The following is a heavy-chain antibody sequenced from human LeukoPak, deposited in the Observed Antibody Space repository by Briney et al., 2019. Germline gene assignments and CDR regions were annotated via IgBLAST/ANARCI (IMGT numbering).Heavy chain of an antibody. CDR3: ARGVVRGVNPYYYYYGMDV. J-gene: IGHJ6*02. D-gene: IGHD3-10*01. CDR1: GGPFSGYY. Sequence: SDTLSLMCAVCGGPFSGYYWSWIRHPPGRGVEGIGEINHSGSTNYNPSLKSRVTISVDTSKNQFSLKLSSVTAADTAVYYCARGVVRGVNPYYYYYGMDVWGQGTTVTVSS. V-gene: IGHV4-34*01. CDR2: INHSGST.